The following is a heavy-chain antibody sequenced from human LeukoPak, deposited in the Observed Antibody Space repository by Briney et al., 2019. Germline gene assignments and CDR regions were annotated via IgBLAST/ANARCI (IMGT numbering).Heavy chain of an antibody. CDR3: ARDLGYCSSTSCYVIDY. CDR1: GYTFTGYY. D-gene: IGHD2-2*01. CDR2: INPNSGGT. Sequence: ASVKVSCKASGYTFTGYYMHWVRQAPGQGLEWMGRINPNSGGTNYAQKFQGRVTMTRDTSINTAYMELSRLRSDDTAVYYCARDLGYCSSTSCYVIDYWGQGTLVTVSS. V-gene: IGHV1-2*06. J-gene: IGHJ4*02.